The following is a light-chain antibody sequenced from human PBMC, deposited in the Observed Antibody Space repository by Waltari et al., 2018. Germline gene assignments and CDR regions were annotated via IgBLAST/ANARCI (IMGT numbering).Light chain of an antibody. CDR3: QQYGSSVLYT. CDR1: QTLTKRY. Sequence: VLTQSPGTLALSPGERATLSCRASQTLTKRYLAWYQQNPGQAPRLLIYGESSRAAGIPDRFSGSGSGTDFTLPISRLEPEDFAVYYCQQYGSSVLYTFGQGTKLEIK. V-gene: IGKV3-20*01. CDR2: GES. J-gene: IGKJ2*01.